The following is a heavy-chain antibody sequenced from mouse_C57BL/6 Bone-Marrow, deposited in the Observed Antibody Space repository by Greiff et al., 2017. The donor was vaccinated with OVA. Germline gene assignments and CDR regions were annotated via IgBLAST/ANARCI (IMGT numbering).Heavy chain of an antibody. CDR1: GFTFSDFY. V-gene: IGHV7-1*01. Sequence: EVNVVESGGGLVQSGRSLRLSCATSGFTFSDFYMEWVRQAPGKGLEWIAASRNKANDYTTEYSASVKGRFIVSRDTSQSILYLQMNALRAEDTAIYYCAGDDYYWYFDVWGTGTTVTVSS. CDR3: AGDDYYWYFDV. CDR2: SRNKANDYTT. J-gene: IGHJ1*03.